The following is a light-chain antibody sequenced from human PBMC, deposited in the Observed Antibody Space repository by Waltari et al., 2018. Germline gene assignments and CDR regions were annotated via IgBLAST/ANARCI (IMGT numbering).Light chain of an antibody. CDR3: SSYTSSSAWL. V-gene: IGLV2-14*01. CDR2: EVS. J-gene: IGLJ3*02. Sequence: QSALTQPASVSGSPGQSITIPCSGSTSDVGGYNYVSWYQLHPGKAPKLIISEVSIRASGVSNRFSGSKSGHTASLTVSGLQAEDEADYYCSSYTSSSAWLFGGGTKLTVL. CDR1: TSDVGGYNY.